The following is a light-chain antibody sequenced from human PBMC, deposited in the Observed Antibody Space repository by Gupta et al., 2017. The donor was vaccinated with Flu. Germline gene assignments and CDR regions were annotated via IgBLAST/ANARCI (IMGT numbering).Light chain of an antibody. CDR2: KAS. J-gene: IGKJ1*01. CDR1: QSISDW. Sequence: DIQITHSPSPLSPSVGDRVTISCRASQSISDWLAWYQQKPGKAPNLLIYKASNVESGVPSRFSGSGSGTEFTITISSRQPDDFATYYCQQDNNYFRTFGQGTKVEIK. V-gene: IGKV1-5*03. CDR3: QQDNNYFRT.